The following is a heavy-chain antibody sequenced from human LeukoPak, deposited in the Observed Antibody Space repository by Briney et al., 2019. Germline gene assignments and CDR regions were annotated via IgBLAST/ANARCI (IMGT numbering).Heavy chain of an antibody. V-gene: IGHV3-20*04. CDR3: ARGGPETFYDSSGYSVDYFDY. J-gene: IGHJ4*02. CDR2: INWNGGST. D-gene: IGHD3-22*01. Sequence: GGSPRLSCAASGFTFDDYGMSWVRQAPGQGLEWVSGINWNGGSTGYADSVKGRFTISRDNAKNSLYLQMNSLRAEDTALYYCARGGPETFYDSSGYSVDYFDYWGQGTLVTVSS. CDR1: GFTFDDYG.